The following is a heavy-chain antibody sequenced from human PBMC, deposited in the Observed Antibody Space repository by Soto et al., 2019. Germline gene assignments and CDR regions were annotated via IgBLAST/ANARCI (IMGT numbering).Heavy chain of an antibody. V-gene: IGHV1-24*01. CDR2: CDPEDGET. CDR1: GYTLTELS. J-gene: IGHJ4*02. Sequence: QVQLVQSGAEVKKPGASVKVSCKVSGYTLTELSMHWVRQAPGKGLEWMGGCDPEDGETIYATKFQGRVTMTEDTSTDTDYMELSSLRSEDTAVYYCASLYPYGRGFDYWGQGTLVTVSS. CDR3: ASLYPYGRGFDY. D-gene: IGHD1-26*01.